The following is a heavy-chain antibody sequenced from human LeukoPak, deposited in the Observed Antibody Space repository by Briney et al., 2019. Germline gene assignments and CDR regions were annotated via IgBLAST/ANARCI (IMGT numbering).Heavy chain of an antibody. J-gene: IGHJ4*02. Sequence: ASVKVSCKASGYTFTSYAMNWVRQAPGQGLEWMGWINPNNGDTNSAQKFQGRVTMTRDTSITTVYMELSRLTSDDTAVYYCARVNGEWEPLEYWGQGTLVTVSS. V-gene: IGHV1-2*02. D-gene: IGHD1-26*01. CDR1: GYTFTSYA. CDR2: INPNNGDT. CDR3: ARVNGEWEPLEY.